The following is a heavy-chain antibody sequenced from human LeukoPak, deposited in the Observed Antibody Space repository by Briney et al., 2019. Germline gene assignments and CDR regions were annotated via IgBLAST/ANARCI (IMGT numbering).Heavy chain of an antibody. CDR2: MYYGGSP. CDR3: VTGRYSYGWYDH. CDR1: GGSISTYY. J-gene: IGHJ5*02. V-gene: IGHV4-59*13. D-gene: IGHD1-26*01. Sequence: SETLSLTCTVSGGSISTYYWSWIRQPPGKGLEWIGYMYYGGSPNYNPSLKSRVITSLDTSKNQFSLKLNSVTTADTAVYYCVTGRYSYGWYDHWGQGILVTVSS.